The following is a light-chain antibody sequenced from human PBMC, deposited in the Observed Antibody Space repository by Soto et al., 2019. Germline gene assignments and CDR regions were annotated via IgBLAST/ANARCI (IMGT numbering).Light chain of an antibody. CDR1: QSITRN. Sequence: EIVLTQSPVTLSVSPGERVTLSCRASQSITRNLAWYQQNPGQAPRLLIYDASNRATGIPARFSGSGSGTDFTLTISSLEPEDFAVYYCQQRSNWPRTFGQGTKV. CDR2: DAS. V-gene: IGKV3-11*01. J-gene: IGKJ1*01. CDR3: QQRSNWPRT.